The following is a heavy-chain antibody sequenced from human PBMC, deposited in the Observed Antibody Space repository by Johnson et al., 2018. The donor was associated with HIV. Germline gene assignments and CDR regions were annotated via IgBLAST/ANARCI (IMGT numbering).Heavy chain of an antibody. CDR2: IRTSSSTI. V-gene: IGHV3-11*04. D-gene: IGHD3-10*01. CDR1: GFTFSDYY. Sequence: QMLLVESGGGLVKPGGSLRLSCAASGFTFSDYYMSWIRQAPGKGPEWISYIRTSSSTIYYADSVKGRFTISRDNAKNTLYLEMNSLRAEDTAVYYCAKGGITMAPDAFDIWGQGTMVTVSP. J-gene: IGHJ3*02. CDR3: AKGGITMAPDAFDI.